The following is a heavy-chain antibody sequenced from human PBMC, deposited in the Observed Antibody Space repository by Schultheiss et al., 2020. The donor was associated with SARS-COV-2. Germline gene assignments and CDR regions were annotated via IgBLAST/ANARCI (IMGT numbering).Heavy chain of an antibody. D-gene: IGHD5-24*01. J-gene: IGHJ6*02. CDR3: ARDFPRMAGMDV. V-gene: IGHV3-30-3*01. Sequence: GESLKISCAASGFTFSSYAMHWVRQAPGKGLEWVAVISYDGSNKYYADSVKGRFTISRDNSKNTLYLQMNSLRAEDTAVYYCARDFPRMAGMDVWGQGTTVTVSS. CDR1: GFTFSSYA. CDR2: ISYDGSNK.